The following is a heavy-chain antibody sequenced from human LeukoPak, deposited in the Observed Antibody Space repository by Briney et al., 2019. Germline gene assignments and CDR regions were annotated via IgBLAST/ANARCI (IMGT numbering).Heavy chain of an antibody. CDR2: LYLSGTT. CDR1: GGSISGSPFH. D-gene: IGHD6-13*01. Sequence: SSETLSLTCTVSGGSISGSPFHWGWSRQPPGKGLEWVGCLYLSGTTYYNPSLKSRVTISVDTSENQFSLKLTSVTAADTAVYYCARMFNWHPSSATGTPETWGQGTQVTVFS. V-gene: IGHV4-39*01. J-gene: IGHJ5*02. CDR3: ARMFNWHPSSATGTPET.